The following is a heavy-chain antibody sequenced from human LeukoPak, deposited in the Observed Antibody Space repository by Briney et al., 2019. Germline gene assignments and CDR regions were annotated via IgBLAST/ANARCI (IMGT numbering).Heavy chain of an antibody. V-gene: IGHV4-39*01. CDR1: GGSISSSSYY. Sequence: PSETLSLTCTVSGGSISSSSYYWGWIRQPPGKGLEWIGSIYYSGSTYYNPSLKSRVTISVDTSKNQFSLKLSSVTAADTAVYYCARHSKSRYALDAFDIWGQGTMVTVSS. CDR3: ARHSKSRYALDAFDI. D-gene: IGHD5-12*01. CDR2: IYYSGST. J-gene: IGHJ3*02.